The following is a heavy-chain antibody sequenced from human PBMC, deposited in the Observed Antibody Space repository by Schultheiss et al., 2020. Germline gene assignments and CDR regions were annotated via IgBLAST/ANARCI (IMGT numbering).Heavy chain of an antibody. CDR1: GGTFSSYA. J-gene: IGHJ5*02. D-gene: IGHD2-8*01. CDR2: IIPIFGTA. CDR3: ARIGPGVNDNYFDP. Sequence: SVKVSCKASGGTFSSYAISWVRQAPGQGLEWMGGIIPIFGTANYAQKFQGRVTITADESTSTAYMELSSLRSEDTAVYYCARIGPGVNDNYFDPWGQGTLVTVSS. V-gene: IGHV1-69*13.